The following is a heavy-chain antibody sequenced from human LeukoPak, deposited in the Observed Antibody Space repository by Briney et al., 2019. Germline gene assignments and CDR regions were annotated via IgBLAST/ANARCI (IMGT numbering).Heavy chain of an antibody. J-gene: IGHJ5*02. Sequence: SETLSLTCTVSGGSISSYYWSWIRQPPGKGLEWIGYIYYSGGTNYNPSLKSRVTISVDTSKNQFSLKLSSVTAADTAVYYCARGGSGWYPVDWFDPWGQGTLVTVSS. V-gene: IGHV4-59*01. D-gene: IGHD6-19*01. CDR3: ARGGSGWYPVDWFDP. CDR1: GGSISSYY. CDR2: IYYSGGT.